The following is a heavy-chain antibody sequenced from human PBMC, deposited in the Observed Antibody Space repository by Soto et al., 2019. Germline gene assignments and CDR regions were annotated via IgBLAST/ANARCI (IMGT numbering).Heavy chain of an antibody. J-gene: IGHJ4*02. D-gene: IGHD6-19*01. V-gene: IGHV3-15*07. CDR3: TTDKLVPGTGLRAFGGN. Sequence: GGSLRLSCAASGFTFSNAWMNWVRQAPGKGLEWVGRIKSKTDGGTTDYAVPVKGRFTISRDDSKNTLYLQMNSLKAEDTAVYYCTTDKLVPGTGLRAFGGNWGQGTLVTVSS. CDR2: IKSKTDGGTT. CDR1: GFTFSNAW.